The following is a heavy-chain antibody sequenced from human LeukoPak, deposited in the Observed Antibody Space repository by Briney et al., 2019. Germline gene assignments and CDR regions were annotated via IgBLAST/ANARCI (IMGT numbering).Heavy chain of an antibody. V-gene: IGHV4-61*02. CDR3: ASRYGDPPGNYYYYMDV. J-gene: IGHJ6*03. D-gene: IGHD4-17*01. CDR2: IYTSGST. Sequence: PSETLSLTCTVSGGSINSGSYYWSWIRQPAGKGLEWIGRIYTSGSTNYNPSLKSRVTISVDTSKNQFSLKLSSVTAADTAVYYCASRYGDPPGNYYYYMDVWGKGTTVTISS. CDR1: GGSINSGSYY.